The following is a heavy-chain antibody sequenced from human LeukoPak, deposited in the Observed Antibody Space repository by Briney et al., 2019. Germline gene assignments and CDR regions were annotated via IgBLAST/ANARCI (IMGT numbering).Heavy chain of an antibody. CDR2: IRYDGSNK. CDR1: GFTFSSYG. Sequence: GGSLRLSCAASGFTFSSYGMHWVRQAPGKGLEWVAFIRYDGSNKYYADSVKGRFTISRDNSKNTLYLQMNSLRAEDTAVYYCAKDLLAARDYWGQGTLVTVSS. V-gene: IGHV3-30*02. D-gene: IGHD6-6*01. J-gene: IGHJ4*02. CDR3: AKDLLAARDY.